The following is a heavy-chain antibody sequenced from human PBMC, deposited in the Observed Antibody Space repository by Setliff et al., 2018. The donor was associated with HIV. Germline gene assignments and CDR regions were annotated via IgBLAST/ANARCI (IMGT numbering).Heavy chain of an antibody. V-gene: IGHV4-31*11. CDR2: IYYSGNT. D-gene: IGHD3-10*01. Sequence: SETLSLTCAVSGYSISRGYYWRWIRQHPGKGLEWIGYIYYSGNTYYNPSLKSRVTISVDTSKNQFSLKLSSVTAADTAVYFCARDRGPPSAFDIWGQGTMVTVSS. J-gene: IGHJ3*02. CDR3: ARDRGPPSAFDI. CDR1: GYSISRGYY.